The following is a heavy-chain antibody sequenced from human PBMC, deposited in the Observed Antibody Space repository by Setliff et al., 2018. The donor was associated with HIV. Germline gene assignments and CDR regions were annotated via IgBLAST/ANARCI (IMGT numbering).Heavy chain of an antibody. V-gene: IGHV4-34*01. CDR1: GGSFSGYY. J-gene: IGHJ3*02. CDR2: INLGGST. CDR3: ARLSDDRYYYDSSGYRGFDI. D-gene: IGHD3-22*01. Sequence: SETLSLTCAVYGGSFSGYYWSWIRQPPGKGLEWVGQINLGGSTDYNPSLQSRVIISVDTSKKQFSLKLSSVTAADTAVYYCARLSDDRYYYDSSGYRGFDIWGQGTMVT.